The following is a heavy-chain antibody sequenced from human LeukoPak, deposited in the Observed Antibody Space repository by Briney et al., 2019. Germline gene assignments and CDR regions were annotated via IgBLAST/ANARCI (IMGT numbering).Heavy chain of an antibody. CDR2: VYYSGST. CDR1: GGSISSGGYY. V-gene: IGHV4-31*03. D-gene: IGHD5-18*01. J-gene: IGHJ4*02. CDR3: ARGRGYTYFDY. Sequence: SETLSLTCTVSGGSISSGGYYWSWIRQHPGKGLEWIGYVYYSGSTYHNPSLKSRVTISVDTSKNQFSLKLSSVTAADTAVYYCARGRGYTYFDYWGQGTLVTVSS.